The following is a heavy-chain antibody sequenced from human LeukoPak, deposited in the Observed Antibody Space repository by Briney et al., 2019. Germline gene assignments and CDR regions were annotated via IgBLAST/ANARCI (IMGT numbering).Heavy chain of an antibody. CDR1: GFTFDDYA. V-gene: IGHV3-9*01. J-gene: IGHJ4*02. Sequence: GGSLRLSCAASGFTFDDYAMHWVRQAPGKGLEWVSGISWNSGSIGYADSVKGRFTISRDNSKNTLYLQMNSLRAEDTAVYYCAKGGGYCGGDCYFRLDYWGQGTLVTVSS. D-gene: IGHD2-21*01. CDR2: ISWNSGSI. CDR3: AKGGGYCGGDCYFRLDY.